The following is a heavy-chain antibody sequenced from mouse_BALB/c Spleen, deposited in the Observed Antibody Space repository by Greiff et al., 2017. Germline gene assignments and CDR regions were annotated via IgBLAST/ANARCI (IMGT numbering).Heavy chain of an antibody. CDR1: GFAFSSYD. D-gene: IGHD3-3*01. CDR3: ASHSRTGYFDY. J-gene: IGHJ2*01. Sequence: EVKLVESGGGLVKPGGSLKLSCAASGFAFSSYDMSWVRQTPEKRLEWVAYISSGGGSTYYPDTVKGRFTISRDNAKNTLYLQMSSLKSEDTAMYYCASHSRTGYFDYWGQGTTLTVSS. V-gene: IGHV5-12-1*01. CDR2: ISSGGGST.